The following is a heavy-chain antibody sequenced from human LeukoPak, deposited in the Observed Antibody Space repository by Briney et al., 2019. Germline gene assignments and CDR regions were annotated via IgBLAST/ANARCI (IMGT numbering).Heavy chain of an antibody. V-gene: IGHV3-7*01. Sequence: GGSLRLSCAASGFSFSAYWMTWVRQAPGTGLEWVANINPAGSETYYVDPVKGRFSISRDNAKNLVYLQMNSLRAEDTAVYHCARFGYVAAVDVWGQGTPVTISS. CDR3: ARFGYVAAVDV. CDR1: GFSFSAYW. CDR2: INPAGSET. D-gene: IGHD2-15*01. J-gene: IGHJ4*02.